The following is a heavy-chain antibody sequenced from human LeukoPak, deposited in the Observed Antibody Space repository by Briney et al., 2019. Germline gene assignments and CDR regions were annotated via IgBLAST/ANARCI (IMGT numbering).Heavy chain of an antibody. CDR1: GFTFSSYG. V-gene: IGHV3-30*03. CDR3: AGDAFDI. CDR2: ISYDGSNK. Sequence: GRSLRFSCAASGFTFSSYGMHWVRQAPGKGLEWVAVISYDGSNKYYADSVKGRFTISRDNSKNTLYLQMNSLRAEDTAVYYCAGDAFDIWGQGTMVTVSS. J-gene: IGHJ3*02.